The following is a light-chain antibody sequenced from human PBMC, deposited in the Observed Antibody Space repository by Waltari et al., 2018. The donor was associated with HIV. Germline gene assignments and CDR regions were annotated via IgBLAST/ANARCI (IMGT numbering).Light chain of an antibody. CDR1: SSDVGGYKY. CDR3: SSYAGSNNYV. J-gene: IGLJ1*01. CDR2: EGT. Sequence: QSALTQPASASGSPGQSVTISCTGTSSDVGGYKYVSWYQQHPGKAPKLMIYEGTKRPSGVPVRFSGSKAGNTASLTVSVLQAEDEADYDCSSYAGSNNYVVGTGTKVTVL. V-gene: IGLV2-8*01.